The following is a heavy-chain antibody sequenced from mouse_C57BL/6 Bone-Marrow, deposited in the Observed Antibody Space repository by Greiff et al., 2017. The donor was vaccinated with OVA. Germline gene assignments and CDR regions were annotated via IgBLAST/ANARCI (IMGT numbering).Heavy chain of an antibody. V-gene: IGHV7-1*01. J-gene: IGHJ3*01. CDR1: GFTFSDFY. CDR3: ARDAGDYDWAWFDY. CDR2: SRNKANDYTT. Sequence: EVKVVESGGGLVQSGRSLRLSCATSGFTFSDFYMEWVRQAPGKGLEWIAASRNKANDYTTEYSASVKGRFIVSRDTSQSILYLQMNALRAEDTAIYYCARDAGDYDWAWFDYWGQGTLVTVSS. D-gene: IGHD2-4*01.